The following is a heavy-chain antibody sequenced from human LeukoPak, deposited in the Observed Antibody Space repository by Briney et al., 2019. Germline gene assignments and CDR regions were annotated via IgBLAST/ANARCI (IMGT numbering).Heavy chain of an antibody. D-gene: IGHD3-9*01. Sequence: GGSLRLSCAASGLTFSSYAMSWVRQAPGKGLEWVSAISGSGGSTYYADSVKGRFTISRENSKNTLYLQMNSLRAEDTAVYYCAKDQDYDILTGYYSWGQGTLVTVSS. CDR1: GLTFSSYA. CDR2: ISGSGGST. V-gene: IGHV3-23*01. CDR3: AKDQDYDILTGYYS. J-gene: IGHJ4*02.